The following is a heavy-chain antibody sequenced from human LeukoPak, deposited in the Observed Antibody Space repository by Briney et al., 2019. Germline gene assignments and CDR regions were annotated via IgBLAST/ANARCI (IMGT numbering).Heavy chain of an antibody. CDR2: IIGMVVNTQ. CDR1: GFTFSDYY. D-gene: IGHD3-22*01. V-gene: IGHV3-11*01. CDR3: ARGIYYASPLVPYMDV. J-gene: IGHJ6*04. Sequence: SLRLSCPAAGFTFSDYYVSWIRHAPGKVLEWVAYIIGMVVNTQYYAYSVKARFTSSSDNAQQSRYLQMNSLSAEDTAVYYCARGIYYASPLVPYMDVWGRGTTVIVYS.